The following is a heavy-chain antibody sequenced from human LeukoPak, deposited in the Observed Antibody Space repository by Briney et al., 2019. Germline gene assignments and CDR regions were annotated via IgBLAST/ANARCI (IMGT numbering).Heavy chain of an antibody. J-gene: IGHJ3*02. Sequence: SETLSLTCTVSGGSISSYYWSWIRQPPGKGLEWIGYIYYSGSTNYNPSLKSRVTISVDTSKNQFSLKLSSVTAADTALYYCARERSGWKDAFDIWGQGTMVTVSS. CDR3: ARERSGWKDAFDI. V-gene: IGHV4-59*01. CDR2: IYYSGST. CDR1: GGSISSYY. D-gene: IGHD1-1*01.